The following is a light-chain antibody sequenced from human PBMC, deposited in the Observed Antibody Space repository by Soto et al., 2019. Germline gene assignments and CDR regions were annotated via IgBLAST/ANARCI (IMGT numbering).Light chain of an antibody. J-gene: IGKJ1*01. CDR1: QSVRSH. V-gene: IGKV3-15*01. Sequence: TVVTQSPATLSVSVGERATLSCRASQSVRSHLAWYQQKPGQTPRLLIYGASTRVTGIPARFSGSGSGTEFTLTISSLQSEDFAVYYCQQYNDWPTFVQGTKVDFK. CDR2: GAS. CDR3: QQYNDWPT.